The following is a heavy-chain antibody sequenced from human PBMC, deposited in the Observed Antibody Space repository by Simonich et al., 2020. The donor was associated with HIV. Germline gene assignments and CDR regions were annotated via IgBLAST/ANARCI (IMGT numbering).Heavy chain of an antibody. CDR1: GGSFSNYY. J-gene: IGHJ4*02. V-gene: IGHV4-34*01. D-gene: IGHD2-21*02. Sequence: QVQLQQWGAGLLKPSETLSLTCAVYGGSFSNYYWNWIRQPPGKGLGWIGEINHRGSAKYNPSLKSRVHISEDASKNHFSLRLSSVTAADTAVYYCAGCGGDCYHFDYWGQGTLVTVSS. CDR3: AGCGGDCYHFDY. CDR2: INHRGSA.